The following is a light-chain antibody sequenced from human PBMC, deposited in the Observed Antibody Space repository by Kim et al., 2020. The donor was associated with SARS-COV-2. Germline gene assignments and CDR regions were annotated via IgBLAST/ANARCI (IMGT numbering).Light chain of an antibody. CDR1: QSVSSY. J-gene: IGKJ5*01. CDR2: GAS. Sequence: EIVLTQSPATLSLSPGERATLSCRANQSVSSYLTWYQHKPGQAPRLLIYGASNRAAGIPARFSGSGSGTDFTLTISSLETEDFAVYYCHQRRTFGQETRLEIK. V-gene: IGKV3-11*01. CDR3: HQRRT.